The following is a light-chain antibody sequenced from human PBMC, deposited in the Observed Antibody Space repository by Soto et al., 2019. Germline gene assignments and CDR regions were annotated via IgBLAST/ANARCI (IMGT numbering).Light chain of an antibody. V-gene: IGLV1-40*01. CDR1: SSNIGADHD. Sequence: QSVLTQPPSVSGAPGQSVTISCTGSSSNIGADHDVHWYQQLPGTAPKLLIYANVNRPSGVPDRFSASKSGTSASLAITGLQAADEADYYCQSYDSSLGGLHWVFGGGTKVTVL. J-gene: IGLJ3*02. CDR2: ANV. CDR3: QSYDSSLGGLHWV.